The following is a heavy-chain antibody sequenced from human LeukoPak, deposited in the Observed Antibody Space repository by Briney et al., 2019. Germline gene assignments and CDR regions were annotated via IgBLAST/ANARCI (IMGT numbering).Heavy chain of an antibody. Sequence: GESLKISCKGSGYSFTSYWIGWVRQMPGKGLEWMGIIYPGDSDTRYSPSFQGQVTISADKPISTAYLQWSSLKASDTAMYYCARPGDYDYVWGSSSSDYFDYWGQGTLVTVSS. CDR3: ARPGDYDYVWGSSSSDYFDY. CDR1: GYSFTSYW. J-gene: IGHJ4*02. V-gene: IGHV5-51*01. CDR2: IYPGDSDT. D-gene: IGHD3-16*01.